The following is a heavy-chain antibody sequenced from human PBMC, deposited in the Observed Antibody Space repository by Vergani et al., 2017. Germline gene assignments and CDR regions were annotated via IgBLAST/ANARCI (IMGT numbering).Heavy chain of an antibody. Sequence: QVQIQQWGAGLLKPSETLSLTCAVYGGSFSGYYWSWIRQPPGKGLEWIGEINHSGSTNYNPSLKSRVTISVDTSKNQFSLKLSSVPAADTAVYDCARGPGWTQWLVRWFDPWGQGTLVTVSS. V-gene: IGHV4-34*01. CDR3: ARGPGWTQWLVRWFDP. CDR1: GGSFSGYY. CDR2: INHSGST. D-gene: IGHD6-19*01. J-gene: IGHJ5*02.